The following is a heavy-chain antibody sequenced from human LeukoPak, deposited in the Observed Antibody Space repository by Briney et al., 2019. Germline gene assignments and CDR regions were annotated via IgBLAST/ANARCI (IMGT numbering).Heavy chain of an antibody. Sequence: GGSLRLSCTASGFTFSKNAMAWVRQAPGKGPEWVSSIIGSGGRTFYADSVRGRFTVSRDNSRNTLYLQMDSLRGEDTALYYCAKGKSSGAVDWFDPWGQGTLVTVSS. CDR2: IIGSGGRT. D-gene: IGHD6-25*01. CDR3: AKGKSSGAVDWFDP. V-gene: IGHV3-23*01. J-gene: IGHJ5*02. CDR1: GFTFSKNA.